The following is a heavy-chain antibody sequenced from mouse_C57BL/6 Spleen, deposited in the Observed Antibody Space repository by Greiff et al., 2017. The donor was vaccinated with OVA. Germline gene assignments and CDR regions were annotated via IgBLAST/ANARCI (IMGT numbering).Heavy chain of an antibody. J-gene: IGHJ2*01. CDR2: IYPRDGST. V-gene: IGHV1-85*01. Sequence: VQLQQPGAELVKPGASVKLSCKASGYTFTSYDINWVKQRPGQGLEWIGWIYPRDGSTKYNEKFKGKATLTVDTSSSTAYMELHSLTSEDSAVYFCARGGVTTVVAHFDYWGQGTTLTVSS. CDR1: GYTFTSYD. D-gene: IGHD1-1*01. CDR3: ARGGVTTVVAHFDY.